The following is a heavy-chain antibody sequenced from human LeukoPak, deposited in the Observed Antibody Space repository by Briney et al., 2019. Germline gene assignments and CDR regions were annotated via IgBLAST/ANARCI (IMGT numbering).Heavy chain of an antibody. CDR2: IYYSGST. V-gene: IGHV4-59*01. CDR3: ARVPKREDAFDI. CDR1: GGSISSYY. Sequence: SETLSLTCTVSGGSISSYYWSWIRQPPGKGVEWIGYIYYSGSTNYNPSLKSRVTISVDTSKNQFSLKLSSVTAADTAVYYCARVPKREDAFDIWGQGTMVTVSS. J-gene: IGHJ3*02.